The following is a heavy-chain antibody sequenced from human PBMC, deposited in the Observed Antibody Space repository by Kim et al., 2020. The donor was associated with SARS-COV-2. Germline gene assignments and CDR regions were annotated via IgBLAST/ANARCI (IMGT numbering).Heavy chain of an antibody. CDR2: INSDGSST. D-gene: IGHD2-21*02. Sequence: GGSLRLSCAASGFTFSSYWMHWVRQAPGKGLVWVSRINSDGSSTSYADSVKGRFTISRDNAKNTLSLQMNSLRAEDTAVYYCARTYCGGDCYHYHYYGMDVWGRGTTVTVSS. CDR1: GFTFSSYW. CDR3: ARTYCGGDCYHYHYYGMDV. V-gene: IGHV3-74*01. J-gene: IGHJ6*02.